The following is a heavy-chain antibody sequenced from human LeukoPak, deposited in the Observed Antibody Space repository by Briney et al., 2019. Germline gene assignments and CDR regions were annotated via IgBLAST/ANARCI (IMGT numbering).Heavy chain of an antibody. CDR3: ARGILTGLDYFDC. D-gene: IGHD3-9*01. V-gene: IGHV4-39*07. Sequence: PSETLSLTCTVSGGSISRSSYYWGWIRQPPGKGLEWIGNIHHSGSTYYNPSLKSRVTISVDTSKNQFSLRMSSVTAADTAVYYCARGILTGLDYFDCWGEGTLVTVSS. CDR1: GGSISRSSYY. J-gene: IGHJ4*02. CDR2: IHHSGST.